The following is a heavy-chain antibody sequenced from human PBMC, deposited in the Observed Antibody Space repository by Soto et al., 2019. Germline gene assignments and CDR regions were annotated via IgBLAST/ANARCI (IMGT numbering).Heavy chain of an antibody. D-gene: IGHD3-3*01. CDR3: ARILYYDFWSGYYYGMDV. CDR2: INAGNGNT. Sequence: GASVKVSCKASGYTFTSYAMHWVRQAPGQRLERMGWINAGNGNTKYSQKFQGRVTITRDTSASTAYMELSSLRSEDTAVYYCARILYYDFWSGYYYGMDVWGQGTTVTVSS. J-gene: IGHJ6*02. V-gene: IGHV1-3*01. CDR1: GYTFTSYA.